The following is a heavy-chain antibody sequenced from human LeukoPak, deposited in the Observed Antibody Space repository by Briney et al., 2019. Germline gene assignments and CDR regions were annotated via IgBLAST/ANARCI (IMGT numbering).Heavy chain of an antibody. J-gene: IGHJ4*02. CDR2: ISSSSSYI. Sequence: GGSRRLSCAASGFTFSSYSMNWVHQAPGKGLEWVSSISSSSSYIYYADSVKGRFTISRDNAKNSLYLQMNSLRAEDTAVYYCAKIWFGELPFDYWGQGTLVTVSS. D-gene: IGHD3-10*01. CDR3: AKIWFGELPFDY. CDR1: GFTFSSYS. V-gene: IGHV3-21*01.